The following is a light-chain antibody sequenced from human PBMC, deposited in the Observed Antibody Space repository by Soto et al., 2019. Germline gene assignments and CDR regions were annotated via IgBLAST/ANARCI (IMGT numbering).Light chain of an antibody. J-gene: IGKJ3*01. CDR1: QSISSY. CDR2: AAS. Sequence: DIQMTQSPSSLSASVGDRVTITCRASQSISSYLNWYQQKPGKAPKLLIYAASSLQSGVPSRFSGSGSGTDFTLIISSLQPEDFATYSCQQSYSTLPRAFTFGPGTKVDIK. CDR3: QQSYSTLPRAFT. V-gene: IGKV1-39*01.